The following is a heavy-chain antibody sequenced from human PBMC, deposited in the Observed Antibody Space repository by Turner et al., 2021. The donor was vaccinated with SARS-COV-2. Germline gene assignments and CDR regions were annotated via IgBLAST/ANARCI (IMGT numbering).Heavy chain of an antibody. J-gene: IGHJ3*02. V-gene: IGHV4-39*01. CDR3: ASPGGNSGWFFAYDI. CDR2: IYYSGST. Sequence: QVQLQQWGPGLVKPSETLSLTCTVSGGSISSSSYYWGWIRQPPGKGLEWIGSIYYSGSTYYNPSLKSRVTISVDTSKNQFSLKLNSVTAADTAVYYCASPGGNSGWFFAYDIWGQGTMVTVSS. D-gene: IGHD6-19*01. CDR1: GGSISSSSYY.